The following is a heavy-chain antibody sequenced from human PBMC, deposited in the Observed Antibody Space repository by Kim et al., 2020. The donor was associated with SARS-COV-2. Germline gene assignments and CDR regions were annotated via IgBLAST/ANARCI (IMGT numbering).Heavy chain of an antibody. J-gene: IGHJ4*02. CDR3: ARFQDTAMVEDEGSFDY. CDR2: IYYSGST. D-gene: IGHD5-18*01. V-gene: IGHV4-59*13. Sequence: SETLSLTCTVSGGSISSYYWSWIRQPPGKGLEWIGYIYYSGSTNYNPSLKSRVTISVDTSKNQFSLKLSSVTAADTAVYYCARFQDTAMVEDEGSFDYWGQGTLVTVSS. CDR1: GGSISSYY.